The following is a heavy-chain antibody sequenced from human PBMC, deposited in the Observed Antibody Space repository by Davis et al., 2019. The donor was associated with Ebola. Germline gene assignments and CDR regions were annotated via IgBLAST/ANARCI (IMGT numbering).Heavy chain of an antibody. CDR1: GLTFSNAW. CDR3: TTDYGDDIYYYYGMDV. Sequence: GGSLRLSCAASGLTFSNAWMNWVRQAPGKGLEWVGRIKSKTDVWTTDYAAPVKGRFTISRDDSKNTLYLQMNSLKTEDTAVYYCTTDYGDDIYYYYGMDVWGQGTTVTVSS. CDR2: IKSKTDVWTT. V-gene: IGHV3-15*07. J-gene: IGHJ6*02. D-gene: IGHD4-17*01.